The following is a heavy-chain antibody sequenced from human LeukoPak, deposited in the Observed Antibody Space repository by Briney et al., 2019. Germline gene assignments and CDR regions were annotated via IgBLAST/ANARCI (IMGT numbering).Heavy chain of an antibody. CDR3: TTDRTCSGGSCYFAADY. CDR2: VKGKTDGGTT. D-gene: IGHD2-15*01. J-gene: IGHJ4*02. Sequence: GGSLRLSCEASGFTLSIAWMNWVRQAPGRGLEWVGRVKGKTDGGTTDYAAPVKGRFTISRDDSKNTLYLQMNSLKTEDTAVYYCTTDRTCSGGSCYFAADYWGQGTLVTVAS. CDR1: GFTLSIAW. V-gene: IGHV3-15*01.